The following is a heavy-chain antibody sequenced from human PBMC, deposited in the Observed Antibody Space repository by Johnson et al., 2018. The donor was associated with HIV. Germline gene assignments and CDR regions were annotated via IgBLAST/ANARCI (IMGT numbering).Heavy chain of an antibody. V-gene: IGHV3-30*18. J-gene: IGHJ3*02. D-gene: IGHD1/OR15-1a*01. CDR1: EFTFSTYG. CDR3: AKEGNNETTSDAFDI. CDR2: ISYDGSNK. Sequence: QVQLVESGGGVVQPGRSLRLSCAASEFTFSTYGMHWVRQAPGKGLEWVAVISYDGSNKYFADSVKGRFTISRDNSKNTLYLQMNSLRAEDTAVYYCAKEGNNETTSDAFDIWGQGTMVTVSS.